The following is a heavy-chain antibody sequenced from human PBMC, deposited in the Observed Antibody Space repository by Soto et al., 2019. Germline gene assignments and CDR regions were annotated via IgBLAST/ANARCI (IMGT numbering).Heavy chain of an antibody. CDR2: ISYDGTNK. CDR1: GFSFSISA. V-gene: IGHV3-30-3*01. D-gene: IGHD7-27*01. Sequence: QSGGSLRLSCAASGFSFSISAMHWVRQAPGKGPEWVALISYDGTNKFYADSVKGRFTISRDNSKSTLYLQVDSLRPEDAAVYYCARDPKTSGGQHWAFNYFDSWGQGTLVTVSS. J-gene: IGHJ4*02. CDR3: ARDPKTSGGQHWAFNYFDS.